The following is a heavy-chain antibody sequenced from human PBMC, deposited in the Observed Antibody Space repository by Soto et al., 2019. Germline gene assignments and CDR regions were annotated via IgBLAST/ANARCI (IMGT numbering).Heavy chain of an antibody. CDR2: IWYDGSNK. J-gene: IGHJ1*01. D-gene: IGHD2-21*02. CDR1: GFTFSSYG. V-gene: IGHV3-33*01. CDR3: ARVSCGGDCYPGYFQH. Sequence: GGSLRLSCAASGFTFSSYGMHWVRQAPGKGLEWVAVIWYDGSNKYYADSVKGRFTISRDNSKNTLYLQMNSLRAEDTAVYYCARVSCGGDCYPGYFQHWGQGTLVTVSS.